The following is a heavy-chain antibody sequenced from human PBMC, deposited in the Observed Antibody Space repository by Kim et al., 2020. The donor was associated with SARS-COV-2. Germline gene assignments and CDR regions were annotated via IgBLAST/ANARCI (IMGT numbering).Heavy chain of an antibody. CDR2: ISYDGSNK. CDR1: GFTFSTYA. V-gene: IGHV3-30*04. J-gene: IGHJ4*02. CDR3: ARDYVEYYYDSGEENYFDY. D-gene: IGHD3-22*01. Sequence: GGSLRLSCAASGFTFSTYAMHWVRQAPGEGLEWVALISYDGSNKYYADSVKGRFTISRDNSKNTLYLQMNSLRGEDTAVYYCARDYVEYYYDSGEENYFDYWGQGALVTVSS.